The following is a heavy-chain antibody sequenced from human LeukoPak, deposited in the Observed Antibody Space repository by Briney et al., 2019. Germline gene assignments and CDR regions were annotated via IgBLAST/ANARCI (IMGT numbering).Heavy chain of an antibody. J-gene: IGHJ4*02. CDR1: GFTFSSYS. CDR2: LSHNSYYI. CDR3: ATSISVLRGSFDY. Sequence: GGSLRLSCAASGFTFSSYSMTWVRQAPGKGLEWVSSLSHNSYYIYYADSVKGRFTISRDNAKNSLYLQMNSLRAEDTAVYYCATSISVLRGSFDYWGQGTLVTVSS. V-gene: IGHV3-21*01. D-gene: IGHD3-10*01.